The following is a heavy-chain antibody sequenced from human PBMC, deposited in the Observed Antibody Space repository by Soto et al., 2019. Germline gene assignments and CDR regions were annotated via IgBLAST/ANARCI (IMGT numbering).Heavy chain of an antibody. Sequence: ESGGGLIQPGGSLRLSCAASGFTVSSNYMSWVRQAPGKGLEWVSVIYSGGSTYYADSVKGRFTISRDNSKNTLYLQMNSLRAEDTAVYYCARDGGDYDDPYYGMDVWGQGTTVTVSS. V-gene: IGHV3-53*01. D-gene: IGHD4-17*01. CDR1: GFTVSSNY. CDR3: ARDGGDYDDPYYGMDV. CDR2: IYSGGST. J-gene: IGHJ6*02.